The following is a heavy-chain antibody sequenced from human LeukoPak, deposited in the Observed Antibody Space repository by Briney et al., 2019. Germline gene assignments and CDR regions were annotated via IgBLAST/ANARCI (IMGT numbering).Heavy chain of an antibody. D-gene: IGHD3-22*01. CDR2: INPSGGST. J-gene: IGHJ4*02. V-gene: IGHV1-46*01. CDR1: GYTFTSYY. CDR3: ARESLNYYDSSGYYYSY. Sequence: ASVTVSCKASGYTFTSYYMHWVRQAPGQGLEWMGIINPSGGSTSYAQKFQGRVTMTRDTSTSTVYMELSSLRSEDTAVYYCARESLNYYDSSGYYYSYWGQGTLVTVSS.